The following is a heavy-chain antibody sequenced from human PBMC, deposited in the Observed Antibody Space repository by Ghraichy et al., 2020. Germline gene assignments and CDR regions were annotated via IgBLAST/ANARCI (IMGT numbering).Heavy chain of an antibody. Sequence: GESLNISCAASGFTFSDYYMSWIRQAPGKGLEWVSYISSSSSYTNYADSVKGRFTISRNNAKNSLYLQMNSLRAEDTAVYYCARVAVAGPFDPWGQGTLVTVSS. D-gene: IGHD6-19*01. CDR3: ARVAVAGPFDP. V-gene: IGHV3-11*06. J-gene: IGHJ5*02. CDR2: ISSSSSYT. CDR1: GFTFSDYY.